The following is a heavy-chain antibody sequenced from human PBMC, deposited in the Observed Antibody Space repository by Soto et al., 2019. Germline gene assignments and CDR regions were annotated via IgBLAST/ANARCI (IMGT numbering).Heavy chain of an antibody. CDR2: INPNSGDT. CDR1: GYTFTGYY. J-gene: IGHJ6*02. CDR3: AKGGAIVAAGIRVYLYNAMDV. Sequence: QVQLVQSGTEVKRPGDSVKVSCKASGYTFTGYYVHWVRQAHGQGLEWMGWINPNSGDTYLAQRFQGRVTMNRDTSIGTAYTELRGLTSDDTAEYYCAKGGAIVAAGIRVYLYNAMDVWGQGTTVTVSS. V-gene: IGHV1-2*02. D-gene: IGHD1-26*01.